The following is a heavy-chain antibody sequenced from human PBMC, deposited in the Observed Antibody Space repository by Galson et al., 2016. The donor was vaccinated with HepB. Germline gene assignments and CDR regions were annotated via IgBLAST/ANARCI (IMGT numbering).Heavy chain of an antibody. CDR3: ARDDSGGWYGFHYGMDV. Sequence: ATQSLTCTVSGASISGYYLCWIRQPPGKGLEWIGYIYYSGRTNYNPSLKSRVTISVDTSKNQFSLKLSSVTAADTAVYYCARDDSGGWYGFHYGMDVWGQGTTVTVSS. V-gene: IGHV4-59*01. J-gene: IGHJ6*02. D-gene: IGHD6-19*01. CDR2: IYYSGRT. CDR1: GASISGYY.